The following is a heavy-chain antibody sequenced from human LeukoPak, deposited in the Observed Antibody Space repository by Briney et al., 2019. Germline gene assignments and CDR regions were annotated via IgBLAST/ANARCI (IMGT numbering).Heavy chain of an antibody. Sequence: GGSLRLSCAASGFTFNNYGMSWVRQAPGKGLEWVSGISGSGGRTYYADSVKGRFTISRDNSKNTMSLQMNRRRAEDRARYYCAKDRQQLANLDYWAQGTLVTVSS. CDR1: GFTFNNYG. V-gene: IGHV3-23*01. D-gene: IGHD6-13*01. CDR3: AKDRQQLANLDY. J-gene: IGHJ4*02. CDR2: ISGSGGRT.